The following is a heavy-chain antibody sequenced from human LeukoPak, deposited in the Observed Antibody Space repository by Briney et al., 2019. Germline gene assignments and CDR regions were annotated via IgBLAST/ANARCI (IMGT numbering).Heavy chain of an antibody. CDR3: AGDIGP. J-gene: IGHJ5*02. Sequence: GGSLRLSCTASGFTFSMYWMHWVRQAPGKGPVWVSRITSDGSTTIYADSVKGRFTISRDNAKNTLYLQMNSLRAEDTAVYYCAGDIGPWGQGTLVTVSS. CDR2: ITSDGSTT. CDR1: GFTFSMYW. V-gene: IGHV3-74*01. D-gene: IGHD3-16*01.